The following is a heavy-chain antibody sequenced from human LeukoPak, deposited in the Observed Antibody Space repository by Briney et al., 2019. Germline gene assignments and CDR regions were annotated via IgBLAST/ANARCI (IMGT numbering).Heavy chain of an antibody. CDR2: IIPIFGTA. CDR3: ARGEEITSVSYYYYYMDV. Sequence: EASVKVSCKASGGTFSSYAISWVRQAPGQGLEWMGGIIPIFGTANYAQKFQGRVTITADKSTSTAYMELSSLRSEDTAVYYCARGEEITSVSYYYYYMDVWGKGTTVTVSS. V-gene: IGHV1-69*06. D-gene: IGHD4-17*01. CDR1: GGTFSSYA. J-gene: IGHJ6*03.